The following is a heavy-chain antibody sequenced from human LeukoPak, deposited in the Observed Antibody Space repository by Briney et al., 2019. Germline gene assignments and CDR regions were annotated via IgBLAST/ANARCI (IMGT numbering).Heavy chain of an antibody. D-gene: IGHD2-15*01. CDR2: IYYSGDT. J-gene: IGHJ6*02. V-gene: IGHV4-39*01. CDR1: GGAISSSNYY. Sequence: SETLSLTCTVSGGAISSSNYYWGWIRQAPGKGLEWIGNIYYSGDTFYNPSLKSRVTISVDTSENQFSLKLNSVTPEDTAVYYCAKGGGAMDVWGRGTTVTVSS. CDR3: AKGGGAMDV.